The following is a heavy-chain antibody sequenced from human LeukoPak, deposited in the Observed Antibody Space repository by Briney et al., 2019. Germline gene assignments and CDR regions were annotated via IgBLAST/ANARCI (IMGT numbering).Heavy chain of an antibody. V-gene: IGHV3-30*02. CDR2: IRYDGSNK. Sequence: GGSLRLSCAASGFTFSSYGMHWVRQAPGKGLEWVAFIRYDGSNKYYADSVKGRFTISRDNSKNTLYLQMNGLRAEDTAVYYCARAQSSGWTDAFDIWGQGTMVTVSS. CDR1: GFTFSSYG. J-gene: IGHJ3*02. CDR3: ARAQSSGWTDAFDI. D-gene: IGHD6-19*01.